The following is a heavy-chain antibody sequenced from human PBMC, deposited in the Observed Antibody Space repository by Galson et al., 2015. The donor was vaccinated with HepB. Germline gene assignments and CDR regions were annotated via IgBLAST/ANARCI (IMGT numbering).Heavy chain of an antibody. CDR2: ISSSSSYI. Sequence: SLRLSCAASGFTFSSYSMNWVRQAPGKGLEWVSSISSSSSYIYYADSVKGRFTISRDNAKNSLYLQMNSLRAEDTAVYHCARETYYDSSGCYFDYWGQGTLVTVSS. CDR3: ARETYYDSSGCYFDY. V-gene: IGHV3-21*01. D-gene: IGHD3-22*01. CDR1: GFTFSSYS. J-gene: IGHJ4*02.